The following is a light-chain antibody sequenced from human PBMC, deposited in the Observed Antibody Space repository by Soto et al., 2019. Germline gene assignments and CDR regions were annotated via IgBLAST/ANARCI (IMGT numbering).Light chain of an antibody. Sequence: EIVLTQSPGTLSMSPGERATLSCRASQAVSSSLLAWYQHKPGQAPRLVIYGASSRATGIPDRFSGSGSGTDFTLTISRLEPEDFAVYYCPQCGASLWTFGQGTKVEIK. V-gene: IGKV3-20*01. CDR2: GAS. CDR1: QAVSSSL. J-gene: IGKJ1*01. CDR3: PQCGASLWT.